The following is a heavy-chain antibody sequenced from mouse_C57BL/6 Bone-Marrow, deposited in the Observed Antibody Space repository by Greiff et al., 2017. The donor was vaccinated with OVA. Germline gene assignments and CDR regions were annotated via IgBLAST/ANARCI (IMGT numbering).Heavy chain of an antibody. D-gene: IGHD1-1*01. Sequence: VQLQQPGAELVKPGASVKLSCKASGYTFTSYWMHWVKQRPGQGLEWIGMIHPNSGSTNYNEKFKSKAILTVDKSSSTAYMQLSSLTSEDSAVYYCAIYYDGSRGDYFDYWGQGTTLTVSS. J-gene: IGHJ2*01. CDR1: GYTFTSYW. CDR3: AIYYDGSRGDYFDY. CDR2: IHPNSGST. V-gene: IGHV1-64*01.